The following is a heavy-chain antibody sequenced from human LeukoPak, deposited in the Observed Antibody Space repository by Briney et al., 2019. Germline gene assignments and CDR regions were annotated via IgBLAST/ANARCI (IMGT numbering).Heavy chain of an antibody. CDR3: AKVANIVGATTFDY. CDR1: GFTFSGYS. V-gene: IGHV3-21*04. D-gene: IGHD1-26*01. Sequence: KAGGSLRLSCAASGFTFSGYSINWVRQAPGKGLQWVSYISESSSHTYYADSVKGRFTISRDNSKNTLYLQMNSLRAEDTAVYYCAKVANIVGATTFDYWGQGTLVTVSS. CDR2: ISESSSHT. J-gene: IGHJ4*02.